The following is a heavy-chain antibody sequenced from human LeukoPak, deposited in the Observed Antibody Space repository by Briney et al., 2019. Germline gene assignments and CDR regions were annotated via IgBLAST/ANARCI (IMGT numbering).Heavy chain of an antibody. D-gene: IGHD2-2*01. J-gene: IGHJ3*02. CDR2: INHSGST. CDR3: ARLRDCSSTSCYYDAFDI. V-gene: IGHV4-34*01. Sequence: SETLSLTCAVYGGSFSGYYWSWIRQPPGKGLKWIGEINHSGSTNYKPSLKSRVTISVDTSKNQFSLKLSSVTAADTAVYYCARLRDCSSTSCYYDAFDIWGQGTMVTVSS. CDR1: GGSFSGYY.